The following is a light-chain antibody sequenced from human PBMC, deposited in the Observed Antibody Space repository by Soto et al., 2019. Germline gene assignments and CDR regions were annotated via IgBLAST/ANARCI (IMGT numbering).Light chain of an antibody. Sequence: EIVMTQSPATLSVSPGERATLSCRASQSVSSNLAWYQQKPGQAPRLLIYGASTRATGIPARFSGSGSGTEFTLTISSLQSEDFATYYCQQLKTYPYTFGQGTRLDIK. V-gene: IGKV3-15*01. CDR2: GAS. CDR1: QSVSSN. J-gene: IGKJ2*01. CDR3: QQLKTYPYT.